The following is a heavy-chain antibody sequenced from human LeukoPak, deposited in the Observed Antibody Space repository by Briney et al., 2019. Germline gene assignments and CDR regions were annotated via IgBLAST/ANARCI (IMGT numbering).Heavy chain of an antibody. J-gene: IGHJ4*02. Sequence: GGSLRLSCAASGFTFSSYSMNWVRQAPGKGLEWVSSISSTSTYIYYADSMKGRFTISRDNAKNSLYLQMNSLRAEDTAVYYCARDDDYGDNEPFDYWGQGTMVTVSS. CDR2: ISSTSTYI. CDR1: GFTFSSYS. CDR3: ARDDDYGDNEPFDY. V-gene: IGHV3-21*01. D-gene: IGHD4-17*01.